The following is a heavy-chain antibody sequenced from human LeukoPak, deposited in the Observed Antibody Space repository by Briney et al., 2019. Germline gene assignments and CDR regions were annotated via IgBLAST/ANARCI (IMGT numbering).Heavy chain of an antibody. Sequence: SGGSLRLSCAASGFTFSSYAMHWVRQAPGKGLEWVAVISYDGSNKYYADSVKGRFTISRNNSKNTLYLQMNSLRAEDTAVYYCARNLGMTTVTTFGYWGQGTLVTVSS. CDR1: GFTFSSYA. CDR3: ARNLGMTTVTTFGY. V-gene: IGHV3-30*04. D-gene: IGHD4-17*01. J-gene: IGHJ4*02. CDR2: ISYDGSNK.